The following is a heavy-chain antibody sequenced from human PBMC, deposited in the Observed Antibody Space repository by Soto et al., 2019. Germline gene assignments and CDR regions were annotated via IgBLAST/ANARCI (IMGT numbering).Heavy chain of an antibody. CDR2: IRYDGSNK. V-gene: IGHV3-33*01. D-gene: IGHD3-22*01. CDR1: GFTFSNYD. CDR3: ARYTDGSGYYYFDY. J-gene: IGHJ4*02. Sequence: QVQLVESGGGVVQPGRSLRLSCAASGFTFSNYDMHWVRQAPGKGLEWVAAIRYDGSNKYYADSVKGRFTISRDNSKNTLFLQIKSLRAEDTAFYYCARYTDGSGYYYFDYWGQGTLVTVSS.